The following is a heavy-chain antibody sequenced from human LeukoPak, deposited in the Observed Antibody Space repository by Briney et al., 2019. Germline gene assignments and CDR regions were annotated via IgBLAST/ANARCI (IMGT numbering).Heavy chain of an antibody. D-gene: IGHD2-21*02. CDR3: AKEVDCPSDCLFFHS. CDR2: INRRGHT. Sequence: GGSLRLSFAASGFTFDRFTIHWVRQTPGKGLEWVSLINRRGHTFYADSVKGRFTISRDNSRNSVFLQMNSLRPEDTALYHCAKEVDCPSDCLFFHSWGQGTLVTVSS. J-gene: IGHJ4*02. CDR1: GFTFDRFT. V-gene: IGHV3-43*01.